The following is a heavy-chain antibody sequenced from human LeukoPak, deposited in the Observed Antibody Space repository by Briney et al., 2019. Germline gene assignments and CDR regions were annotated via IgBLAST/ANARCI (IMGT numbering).Heavy chain of an antibody. V-gene: IGHV1-2*02. CDR1: GYTFSGYY. CDR3: ARDMVGVAAGTLDY. Sequence: ASVKVSCKASGYTFSGYYMHWVRQAPGQGLEWMGWINPNSGGTNYAQKFQGRVTMTRDTSISTAYMELSRLRSDDTAVYYCARDMVGVAAGTLDYWGQGTLVTVSS. CDR2: INPNSGGT. J-gene: IGHJ4*02. D-gene: IGHD6-13*01.